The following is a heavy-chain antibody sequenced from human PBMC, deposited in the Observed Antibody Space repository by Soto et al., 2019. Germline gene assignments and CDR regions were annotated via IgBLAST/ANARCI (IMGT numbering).Heavy chain of an antibody. Sequence: SETLSLTCAVSGVSIHNSHSFWAWIRQPPGKGLEFIGSVYYSGGANYNPSLKSRVTISVDTSKNQHSLRVNSVTAADTAVYYCGRVVEGATRHTDFDSWGQGTLVTVSS. D-gene: IGHD2-15*01. CDR1: GVSIHNSHSF. J-gene: IGHJ5*01. CDR3: GRVVEGATRHTDFDS. CDR2: VYYSGGA. V-gene: IGHV4-39*01.